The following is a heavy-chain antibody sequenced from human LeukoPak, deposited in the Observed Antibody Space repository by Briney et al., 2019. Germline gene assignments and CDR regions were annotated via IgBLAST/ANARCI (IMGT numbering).Heavy chain of an antibody. CDR2: INPSGDST. D-gene: IGHD1-14*01. CDR1: GYSFTSYY. CDR3: ARGRDNPEDY. J-gene: IGHJ4*02. Sequence: GASVTVSCTASGYSFTSYYIHWVRQAPGQGLEWMGIINPSGDSTSYAQKFQGRVTMTRDTSTSTVYMELSGLRSEDTAVYYCARGRDNPEDYWGQGTLVTVSS. V-gene: IGHV1-46*01.